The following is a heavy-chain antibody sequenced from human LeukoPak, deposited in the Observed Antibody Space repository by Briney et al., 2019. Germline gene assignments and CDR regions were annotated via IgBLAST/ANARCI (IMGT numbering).Heavy chain of an antibody. CDR2: INPNSGGT. Sequence: ASVKVSCTASGYTFTGYYMHWVRQAPGQGLEWMGWINPNSGGTNYAQMLQGRLTMTTDTSTSTAYMELRSLRSDDTAVYYCARVWDILTGDEFDYWGQGTLVTVSS. D-gene: IGHD3-9*01. CDR1: GYTFTGYY. CDR3: ARVWDILTGDEFDY. J-gene: IGHJ4*02. V-gene: IGHV1-2*02.